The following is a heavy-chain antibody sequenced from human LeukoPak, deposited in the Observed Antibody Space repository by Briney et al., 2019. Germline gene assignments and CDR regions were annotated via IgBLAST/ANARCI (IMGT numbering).Heavy chain of an antibody. CDR1: GFTFSSYE. J-gene: IGHJ3*02. CDR3: ASYANWGDAFDI. V-gene: IGHV3-48*03. Sequence: GGSLRLSCAASGFTFSSYEMNWFRQAPGKGLEWVSYISSSGSTIYCADSVKGRFTISRDNAKNTLYLQMNSLRAEDTAVYYCASYANWGDAFDIWGQGTMVTVSS. D-gene: IGHD7-27*01. CDR2: ISSSGSTI.